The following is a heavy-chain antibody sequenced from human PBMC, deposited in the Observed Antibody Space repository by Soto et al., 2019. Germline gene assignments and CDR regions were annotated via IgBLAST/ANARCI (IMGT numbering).Heavy chain of an antibody. CDR3: ARGSSSDGMDV. V-gene: IGHV1-69*13. Sequence: SVKVSCKASGYTFTDYYIHWVRQAPGQGLEWMGGIIPIFGTANYAQKFQGRVTITADESTSTAYMELSSLRSEDTAVYYCARGSSSDGMDVWGQGTTVTVSS. D-gene: IGHD6-13*01. CDR2: IIPIFGTA. J-gene: IGHJ6*02. CDR1: GYTFTDYY.